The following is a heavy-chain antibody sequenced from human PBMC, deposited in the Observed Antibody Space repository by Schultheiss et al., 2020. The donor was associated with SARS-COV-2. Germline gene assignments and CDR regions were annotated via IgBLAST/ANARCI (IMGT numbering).Heavy chain of an antibody. D-gene: IGHD3-16*01. CDR3: ARESEGGGGSMDV. Sequence: GSLRLSCAASGFTFSSYAMSWVRQPPGKGLEWIGEIYHSGSTNYNPSLKSRVTISVDKSKNQFSLKLSSVTAADTAVYYCARESEGGGGSMDVWGQGTTVTVSS. J-gene: IGHJ6*02. CDR1: GFTFSSYAM. CDR2: IYHSGST. V-gene: IGHV4-4*02.